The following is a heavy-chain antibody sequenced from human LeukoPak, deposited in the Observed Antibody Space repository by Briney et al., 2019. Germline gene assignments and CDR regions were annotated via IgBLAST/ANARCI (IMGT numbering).Heavy chain of an antibody. CDR3: ARERRGALYDSSVN. D-gene: IGHD3-22*01. CDR1: GGTFSSYA. V-gene: IGHV1-69*13. CDR2: IIPIFGTA. Sequence: ASVKVSCKASGGTFSSYAISWVRQAPGQGLEWMGGIIPIFGTANYAQKFQGRVTVTADESTSTAYMELSSLRSEDTAVYYCARERRGALYDSSVNWGQGTLVTVSS. J-gene: IGHJ4*02.